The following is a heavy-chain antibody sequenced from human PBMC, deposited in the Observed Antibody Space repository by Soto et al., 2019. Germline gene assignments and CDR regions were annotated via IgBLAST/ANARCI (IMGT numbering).Heavy chain of an antibody. J-gene: IGHJ6*02. Sequence: QITLKESGPTLVKPTQTLTLTCTFSGFSLSTSGVGVGWIRQPPGKALEWLALIYWDDDKRYSPSLKSRLTITKDTSKNQVVLTMTNMDPVDTATYYWAHTLDLYSSSWADYYYYCMDVWGQGTTVTVSS. D-gene: IGHD6-13*01. V-gene: IGHV2-5*02. CDR1: GFSLSTSGVG. CDR2: IYWDDDK. CDR3: AHTLDLYSSSWADYYYYCMDV.